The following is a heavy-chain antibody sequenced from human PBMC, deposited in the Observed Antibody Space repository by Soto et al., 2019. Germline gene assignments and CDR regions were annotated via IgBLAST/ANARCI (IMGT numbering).Heavy chain of an antibody. Sequence: SETLSLTCTFSVGSVSSGSYYCSWIRQPPWKGLEWIGYIYYSGSTNYNPSLKSRVTISVDTSKNQFSLKLSSVTAADTAVYYCARDLGIAARFRIAFDIWGQATTVSVS. V-gene: IGHV4-61*01. CDR3: ARDLGIAARFRIAFDI. D-gene: IGHD6-6*01. J-gene: IGHJ3*02. CDR2: IYYSGST. CDR1: VGSVSSGSYY.